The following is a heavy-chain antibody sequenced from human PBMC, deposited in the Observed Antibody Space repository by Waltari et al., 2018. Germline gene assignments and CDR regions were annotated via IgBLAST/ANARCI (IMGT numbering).Heavy chain of an antibody. D-gene: IGHD2-2*01. J-gene: IGHJ5*02. CDR2: ISSDGNTR. V-gene: IGHV3-48*03. CDR3: ATMVVVEVENWFDP. CDR1: TFNFANYE. Sequence: EVQLVASGGGIVQTGGSLRLSCVGPTFNFANYEMNWVRRAPGKGLQWIAFISSDGNTRQYTDSVKGRFTISRDNANKSLYLQMNNLRSDDTALYYCATMVVVEVENWFDPWGQGIQVTVAS.